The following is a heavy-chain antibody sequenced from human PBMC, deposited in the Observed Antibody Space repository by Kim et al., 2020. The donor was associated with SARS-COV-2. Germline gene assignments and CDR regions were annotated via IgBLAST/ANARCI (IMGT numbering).Heavy chain of an antibody. V-gene: IGHV5-10-1*01. CDR3: ARHLYNGYYYAFDY. J-gene: IGHJ4*02. D-gene: IGHD1-26*01. Sequence: PSSQGHVSISTDTSVSTVYLQLSSLKASDTAIYYCARHLYNGYYYAFDYWGQGTLITVSS.